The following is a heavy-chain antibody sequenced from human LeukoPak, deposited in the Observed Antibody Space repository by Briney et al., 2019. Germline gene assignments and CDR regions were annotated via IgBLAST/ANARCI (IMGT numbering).Heavy chain of an antibody. CDR2: IWYDGSKE. CDR1: GFTFSSNG. CDR3: ARLSGWSAIDY. D-gene: IGHD6-19*01. V-gene: IGHV3-33*01. Sequence: GGPLRLSCAASGFTFSSNGMHWVRQAPGKGLEWVAIIWYDGSKEYYADSVKGRFTISRDNSKNTVYLQMNSVRAEDTAVYYCARLSGWSAIDYWGQGTLVTVSS. J-gene: IGHJ4*02.